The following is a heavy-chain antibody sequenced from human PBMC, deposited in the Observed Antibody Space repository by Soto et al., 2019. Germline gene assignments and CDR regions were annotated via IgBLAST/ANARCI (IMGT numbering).Heavy chain of an antibody. CDR1: GGTFSSYT. D-gene: IGHD5-12*01. CDR2: IVLISGKT. Sequence: SVKVSCKASGGTFSSYTISWVRQARGQGLEWIGRIVLISGKTNYAQKFQERVTITRDMSTSTAYMELSSLRSEDTAVYYCGADDAVATNYWGQGTLVTVSS. V-gene: IGHV1-58*02. J-gene: IGHJ4*02. CDR3: GADDAVATNY.